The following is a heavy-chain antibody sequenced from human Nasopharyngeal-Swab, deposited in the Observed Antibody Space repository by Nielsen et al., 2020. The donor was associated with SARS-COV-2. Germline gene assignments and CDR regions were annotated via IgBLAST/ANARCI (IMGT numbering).Heavy chain of an antibody. J-gene: IGHJ6*02. Sequence: WIRQPPGKGLEWIGYIYYSGSPYYNPSLKSRVTISVDTSKNQFSLKLSSVTAADTAVYYCARDSGVAGTKYYYYGMDVWGQGTTVTVSS. V-gene: IGHV4-30-4*01. D-gene: IGHD6-19*01. CDR2: IYYSGSP. CDR3: ARDSGVAGTKYYYYGMDV.